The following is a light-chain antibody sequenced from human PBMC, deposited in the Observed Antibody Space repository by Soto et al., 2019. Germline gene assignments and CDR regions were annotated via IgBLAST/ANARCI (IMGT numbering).Light chain of an antibody. V-gene: IGKV1-5*01. CDR3: QQLNSYPIT. J-gene: IGKJ5*01. Sequence: DIQMTQSPSTLSASVGDRVTITCRASQSLNSLLAWYQQKPGRAPKLLIYDASTLESGVPSRFSGSGSGTEFTLTISSLQPEDFATYYCQQLNSYPITFGQGTRLEIK. CDR1: QSLNSL. CDR2: DAS.